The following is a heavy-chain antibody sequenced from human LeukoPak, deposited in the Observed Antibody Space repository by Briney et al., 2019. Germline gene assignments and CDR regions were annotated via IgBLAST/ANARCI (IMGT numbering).Heavy chain of an antibody. CDR1: GGSFSGYY. Sequence: SETLSLTCAVYGGSFSGYYRSWIRQPPGKGLEWIGEINHSGSTNYNPSLKSRVTISVDTSKNQFSLKLSSVTAADTAVYYCARGRYSGDYTDYWGQGTLVTVSS. CDR2: INHSGST. CDR3: ARGRYSGDYTDY. V-gene: IGHV4-34*01. J-gene: IGHJ4*02. D-gene: IGHD4-17*01.